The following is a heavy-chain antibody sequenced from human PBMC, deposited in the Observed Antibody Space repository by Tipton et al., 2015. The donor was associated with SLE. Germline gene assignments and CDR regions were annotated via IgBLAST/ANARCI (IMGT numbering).Heavy chain of an antibody. D-gene: IGHD1-14*01. CDR3: ARGQTGTGGVDY. J-gene: IGHJ4*02. CDR1: GGSISSHY. Sequence: TLSLTCTVSGGSISSHYWCWIRQPPGKGLEWIGEINHSGSTNYNPSLKSRVTISVDTSKNQFSLKLSSVTAADTAVYYCARGQTGTGGVDYWDQGTLVTVSS. CDR2: INHSGST. V-gene: IGHV4-34*01.